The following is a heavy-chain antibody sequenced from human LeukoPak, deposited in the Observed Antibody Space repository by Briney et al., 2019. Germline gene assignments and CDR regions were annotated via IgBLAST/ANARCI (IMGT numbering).Heavy chain of an antibody. CDR2: IYHSGST. CDR1: GGSISSSSYY. Sequence: PSETLSLTCTVSGGSISSSSYYWGWIRQPPGKGLEWIGSIYHSGSTYYNPSLKSRVTISVDTSKNQFSLKLSSVTAADTAVYYCARHGITTGTFYWGQGTLVTVSS. D-gene: IGHD1-1*01. CDR3: ARHGITTGTFY. J-gene: IGHJ4*02. V-gene: IGHV4-39*01.